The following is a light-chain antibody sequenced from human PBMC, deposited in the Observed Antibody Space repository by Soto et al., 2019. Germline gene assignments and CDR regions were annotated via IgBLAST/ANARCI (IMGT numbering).Light chain of an antibody. CDR1: SSDVGGYNY. CDR3: CSYAGSYAHVV. J-gene: IGLJ2*01. Sequence: QSALTQPRSVSGSPGQSVTISCTGTSSDVGGYNYVSWYQQYPGKAPKFMIYEVSKRPSGVPDRFSGSKSGNTASLTISGLQAEDEADYYCCSYAGSYAHVVFGGGTKVTVL. CDR2: EVS. V-gene: IGLV2-11*01.